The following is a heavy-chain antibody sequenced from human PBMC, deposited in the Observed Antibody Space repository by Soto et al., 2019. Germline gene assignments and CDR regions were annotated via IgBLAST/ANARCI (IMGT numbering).Heavy chain of an antibody. J-gene: IGHJ6*02. V-gene: IGHV4-59*08. Sequence: SETLSLTCTVSGGSISSYYWSWIRQPPGKGLEWIGYIFYSGTTYYNPSLKSRVTISVDTSKNQFSLRLSSVTAADTAVYYCARLYSSSWDYYYYYDMDVWGQGTTVTVSS. CDR3: ARLYSSSWDYYYYYDMDV. D-gene: IGHD6-13*01. CDR1: GGSISSYY. CDR2: IFYSGTT.